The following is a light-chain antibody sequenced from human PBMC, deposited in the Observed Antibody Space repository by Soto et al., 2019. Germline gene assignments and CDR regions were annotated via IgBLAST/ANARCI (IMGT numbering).Light chain of an antibody. J-gene: IGKJ5*01. CDR2: DAS. CDR1: QRVISY. V-gene: IGKV3-11*01. CDR3: QQRSNWPPIT. Sequence: EIVLPQSPATLSLSPAERATLSCRASQRVISYLAWYQQKPGQAPRLLIYDASIRATGIPARFSGRGSGKDFTLPISSLEPEDFVVYYCQQRSNWPPITFGQGTRLEI.